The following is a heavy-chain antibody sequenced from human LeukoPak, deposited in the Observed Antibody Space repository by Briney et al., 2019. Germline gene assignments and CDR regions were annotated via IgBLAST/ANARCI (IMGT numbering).Heavy chain of an antibody. Sequence: GGSLRLSCAASGFTFSSYSMNWVRQAPGKGLEWVSYISSSSSTIYYADSVKGRFTISRDNAKNSLYLQMNSLRAEDTAVYYCAIDQEIDYGVGSGFDYWGQGTLVTVSS. CDR2: ISSSSSTI. J-gene: IGHJ4*02. CDR1: GFTFSSYS. V-gene: IGHV3-48*04. CDR3: AIDQEIDYGVGSGFDY. D-gene: IGHD4-17*01.